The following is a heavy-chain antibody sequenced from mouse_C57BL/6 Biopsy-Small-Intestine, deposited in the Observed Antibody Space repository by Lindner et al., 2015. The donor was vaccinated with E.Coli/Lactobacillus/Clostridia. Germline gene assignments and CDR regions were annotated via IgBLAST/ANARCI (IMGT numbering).Heavy chain of an antibody. Sequence: VQLQESGPELAKPGASVKLSCKASGYTFTNYDINWVIQRPGQGLEWIGWIYPGNDNIKYNGKFKDKATLTVDTSSSTAYMELHSLTSEDSAVYFCARWGLNWHFFDYWGQGTTLTVSS. J-gene: IGHJ2*01. V-gene: IGHV1-85*01. CDR2: IYPGNDNI. CDR1: GYTFTNYD. D-gene: IGHD4-1*02. CDR3: ARWGLNWHFFDY.